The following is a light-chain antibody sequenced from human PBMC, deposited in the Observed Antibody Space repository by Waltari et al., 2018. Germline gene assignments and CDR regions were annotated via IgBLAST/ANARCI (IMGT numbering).Light chain of an antibody. J-gene: IGKJ2*03. V-gene: IGKV3-11*01. CDR2: SAS. Sequence: IVMTQSTATMSLSPGERATLSGRASQSVSSSLTWYQQKPGQAPRLLIYSASSRATGIPDRFTCSGSGTDFTLTISSLEPEDVSVYYCLHRSHWPHSFGQGTKVEIK. CDR3: LHRSHWPHS. CDR1: QSVSSS.